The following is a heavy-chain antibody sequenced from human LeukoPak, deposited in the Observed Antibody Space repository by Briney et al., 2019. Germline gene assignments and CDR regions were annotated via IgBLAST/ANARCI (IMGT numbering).Heavy chain of an antibody. Sequence: GGSLRLSCAASGFTFSSYAMHWVRQAPGKGLEWVAIISDDGSNKYYADSVKGRFTISRDNSKNTLYLQTFSLRAEDTAVYYCASAYAMYSEYFQYWGQGTLVTVSS. CDR2: ISDDGSNK. J-gene: IGHJ1*01. CDR3: ASAYAMYSEYFQY. D-gene: IGHD2-8*01. CDR1: GFTFSSYA. V-gene: IGHV3-30*01.